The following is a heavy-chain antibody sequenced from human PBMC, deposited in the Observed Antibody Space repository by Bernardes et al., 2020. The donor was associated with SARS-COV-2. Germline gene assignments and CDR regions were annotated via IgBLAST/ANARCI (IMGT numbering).Heavy chain of an antibody. CDR2: INQDGSET. D-gene: IGHD6-6*01. Sequence: GGSLRLSCAASGFTFSTFWMTWVRQAPGKGLEWVANINQDGSETFYVDSVKGRFTISRDNAKNSLFMEMNTLRAEDTAVYYCARIYSTSSIDFDYWGQGTLVTVSS. J-gene: IGHJ4*02. CDR1: GFTFSTFW. V-gene: IGHV3-7*01. CDR3: ARIYSTSSIDFDY.